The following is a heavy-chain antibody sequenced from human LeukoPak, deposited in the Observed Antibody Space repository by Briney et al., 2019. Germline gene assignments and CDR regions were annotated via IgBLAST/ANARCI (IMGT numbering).Heavy chain of an antibody. CDR1: GFTFSSAA. D-gene: IGHD3-3*01. J-gene: IGHJ6*02. CDR2: IGSSGGST. Sequence: TGGSLRLSCAASGFTFSSAAMTWVRQAPGKGLEWVSLIGSSGGSTYYADSVKGRFTISRDNAKNSLYLQMNSLRAEDTAVYYCARDGAIFGVVTAYYYYYGMDIWGQGTTVTVSS. V-gene: IGHV3-23*01. CDR3: ARDGAIFGVVTAYYYYYGMDI.